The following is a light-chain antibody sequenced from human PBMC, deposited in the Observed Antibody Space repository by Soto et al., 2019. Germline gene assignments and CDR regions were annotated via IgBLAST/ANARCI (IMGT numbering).Light chain of an antibody. Sequence: PGDRVTLSCRASQSVSSSYLTWYQQKPGQAPRLLIYGASTRATSIPARFSGSGSGTDFTLTISSLQPEDFAVYYCQQDYNLPPGITFGGGTKVEIK. CDR2: GAS. CDR1: QSVSSSY. J-gene: IGKJ4*01. V-gene: IGKV3D-7*01. CDR3: QQDYNLPPGIT.